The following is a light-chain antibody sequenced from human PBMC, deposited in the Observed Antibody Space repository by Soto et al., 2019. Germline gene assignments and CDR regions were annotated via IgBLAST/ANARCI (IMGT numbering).Light chain of an antibody. CDR3: CSYAGSYTWV. J-gene: IGLJ3*02. CDR1: SSDVGAYNY. V-gene: IGLV2-11*01. CDR2: DVN. Sequence: QSVLTQPRSVSGSPGQSVTISCTETSSDVGAYNYVSWYQQHPGKAPKLIIYDVNKRPSGVPDRFSGSKSGNTASLTISGLQTDDEADYYCCSYAGSYTWVFGGGTKLTVL.